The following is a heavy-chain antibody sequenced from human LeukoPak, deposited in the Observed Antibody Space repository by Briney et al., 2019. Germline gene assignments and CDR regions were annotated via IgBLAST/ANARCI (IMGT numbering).Heavy chain of an antibody. CDR2: IIPILDIV. CDR3: ARGNPADY. Sequence: ASVKVSCKASGSTFSSDAISWVRQAPGQGLEWMGRIIPILDIVDYAENFQGRVTITADKSTSTSFMELSSLRSEDTAVYYCARGNPADYWGQGTLVTVSS. CDR1: GSTFSSDA. D-gene: IGHD1-14*01. V-gene: IGHV1-69*04. J-gene: IGHJ4*02.